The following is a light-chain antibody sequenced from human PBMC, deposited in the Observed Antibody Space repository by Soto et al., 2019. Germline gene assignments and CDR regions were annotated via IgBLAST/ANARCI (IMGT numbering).Light chain of an antibody. CDR1: KNDIGVYDF. CDR2: EVV. Sequence: QSALTQPPSASGSPGQSVTISCTETKNDIGVYDFVSWYQRHPGKAPRLIIYEVVQRPSGVPDRFSGSKSGNTASLTVSGLQAADEADYFCKSYAGSNTYVFGSGTKVTVL. CDR3: KSYAGSNTYV. J-gene: IGLJ1*01. V-gene: IGLV2-8*01.